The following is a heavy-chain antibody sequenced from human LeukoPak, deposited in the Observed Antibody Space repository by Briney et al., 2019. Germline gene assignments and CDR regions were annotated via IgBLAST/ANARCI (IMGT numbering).Heavy chain of an antibody. CDR1: GYTFTGYY. V-gene: IGHV1-2*04. CDR2: INPNSGGT. D-gene: IGHD3-22*01. CDR3: ARGGRSVVVTPLYYFDY. J-gene: IGHJ4*02. Sequence: SVKVSCKASGYTFTGYYMHWVRQAPGQGLEWTGWINPNSGGTNYAQKFQGWVTMTRDTSISTAYMELSRLRSDDTAVYYCARGGRSVVVTPLYYFDYWGQGTLVTVSS.